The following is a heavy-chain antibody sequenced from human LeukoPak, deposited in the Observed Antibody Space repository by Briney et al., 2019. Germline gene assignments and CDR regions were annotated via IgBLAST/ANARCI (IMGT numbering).Heavy chain of an antibody. CDR1: GFAFSDYY. D-gene: IGHD3-22*01. J-gene: IGHJ4*02. CDR3: ASSGYYDSSGYLFY. V-gene: IGHV3-33*08. Sequence: GGSLRLSCAASGFAFSDYYMSWIRQAPGKGLEWVAVIWYDGSNKYYADSVKGRFTISRDNSKNTLYLQMNSLRAEDTAVYYCASSGYYDSSGYLFYWGQGTLVTVSS. CDR2: IWYDGSNK.